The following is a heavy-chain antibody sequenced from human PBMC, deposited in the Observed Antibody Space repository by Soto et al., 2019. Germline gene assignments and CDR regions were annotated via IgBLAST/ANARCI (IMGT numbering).Heavy chain of an antibody. D-gene: IGHD1-26*01. Sequence: LRLSCAASGFSFSSYGMHWVRQAPGKGLDWVAVIWYDGSNKYYAESVKGRFTISRDNSKNTLYVQMNSLTVEDTAVYYCARAQYTGSYFDACDVWGQGTMVTV. CDR2: IWYDGSNK. J-gene: IGHJ3*01. V-gene: IGHV3-33*03. CDR3: ARAQYTGSYFDACDV. CDR1: GFSFSSYG.